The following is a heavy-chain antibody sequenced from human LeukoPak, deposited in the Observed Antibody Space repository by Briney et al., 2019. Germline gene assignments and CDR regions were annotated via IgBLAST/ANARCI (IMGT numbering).Heavy chain of an antibody. CDR1: GFTVSNNF. J-gene: IGHJ4*02. CDR3: ARDYNLGAGGY. D-gene: IGHD1-14*01. CDR2: ISTDGST. Sequence: GGSLRLSCAASGFTVSNNFMSWVRQAPGKGLEWVSVISTDGSTYYADSVKGRFTISRDSSRNTLYLQMNSLRAEDTAVYYCARDYNLGAGGYWGQGTLVTVSS. V-gene: IGHV3-53*01.